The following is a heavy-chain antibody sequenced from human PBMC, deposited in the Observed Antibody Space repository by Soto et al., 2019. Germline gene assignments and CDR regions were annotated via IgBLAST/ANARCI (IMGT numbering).Heavy chain of an antibody. CDR1: GVTFSTYA. CDR3: ATCRCSSIGYTGLDV. D-gene: IGHD6-6*01. CDR2: IIPIFGTA. V-gene: IGHV1-69*12. J-gene: IGHJ6*02. Sequence: QVQLVQSGAEVKKPGSSVKVSCKASGVTFSTYAISWVRHAPGQGLEWMGGIIPIFGTANYAQQFQGRVTITGNESTSTAYMELSSLRAEDTAVYYCATCRCSSIGYTGLDVWGQGTTVTGSS.